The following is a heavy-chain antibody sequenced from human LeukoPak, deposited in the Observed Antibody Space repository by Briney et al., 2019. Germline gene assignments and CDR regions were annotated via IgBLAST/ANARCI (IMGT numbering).Heavy chain of an antibody. CDR3: AKLAGVGLTGYYGGPDY. J-gene: IGHJ4*02. CDR1: GFTFSSYG. D-gene: IGHD3-9*01. V-gene: IGHV3-30*02. Sequence: GGSLRLSCAASGFTFSSYGMHWVRQAPGKGLEWVAFIRYDGSNKYYADSVKGRFTISRDNSKNTLYLQMNSLRAEDTAVYYCAKLAGVGLTGYYGGPDYWGQGTLVTVSS. CDR2: IRYDGSNK.